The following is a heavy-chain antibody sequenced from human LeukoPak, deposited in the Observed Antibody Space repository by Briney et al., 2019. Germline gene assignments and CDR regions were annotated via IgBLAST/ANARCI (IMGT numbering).Heavy chain of an antibody. CDR1: GYTFTNYA. D-gene: IGHD6-19*01. CDR3: ARDSGTGWYPLD. J-gene: IGHJ4*02. CDR2: INGVTGYA. Sequence: ASVKVSCKASGYTFTNYAMHWVRQAPGQRLEWMGWINGVTGYAKYSQNFQDRVTITRDTSANTVYMELNRLRSEDTAVYYCARDSGTGWYPLDWGQGTLVTVSS. V-gene: IGHV1-3*01.